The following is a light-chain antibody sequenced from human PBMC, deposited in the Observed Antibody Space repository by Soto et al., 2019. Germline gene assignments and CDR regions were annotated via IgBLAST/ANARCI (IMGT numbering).Light chain of an antibody. Sequence: QSALTQPRSVSGSPGQSVTISCTGTSSDVGGHNYVSWYQQHPGKAPKLMISSVSKRPSGVPDRFSGSKSGNTASLTISGLQAEDEADYYCSLYAGSYTYVFGTGTKVTVL. J-gene: IGLJ1*01. CDR1: SSDVGGHNY. V-gene: IGLV2-11*01. CDR2: SVS. CDR3: SLYAGSYTYV.